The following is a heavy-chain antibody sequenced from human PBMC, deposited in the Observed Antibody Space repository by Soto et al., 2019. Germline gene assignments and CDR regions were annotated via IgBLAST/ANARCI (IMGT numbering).Heavy chain of an antibody. CDR3: AKGPQNRWYNYYYGMDV. J-gene: IGHJ6*02. CDR2: ISFDGSTT. Sequence: PGGSLRLSCAASGFTFSSYWMHWVRQASGKGLVWASRISFDGSTTTYADSVKGRFTISRDNAKNTLYLQMNSLRAEDTAVYYCAKGPQNRWYNYYYGMDVWGQGTTVTVSS. V-gene: IGHV3-74*01. D-gene: IGHD6-13*01. CDR1: GFTFSSYW.